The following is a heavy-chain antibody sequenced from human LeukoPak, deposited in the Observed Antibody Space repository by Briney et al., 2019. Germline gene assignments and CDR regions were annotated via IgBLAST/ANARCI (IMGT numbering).Heavy chain of an antibody. D-gene: IGHD3-16*01. V-gene: IGHV4-39*01. Sequence: SEPQTLTCTVSGGSITTTGHYWGWIRQPPGKGLEWIGIVDYRERNTYNPSLKSRVTISADTSRNQFSLRLSSVTATDTAVYYCANYVSRTMRDYWGQGTLVTVSS. CDR1: GGSITTTGHY. CDR3: ANYVSRTMRDY. J-gene: IGHJ4*02. CDR2: VDYRERN.